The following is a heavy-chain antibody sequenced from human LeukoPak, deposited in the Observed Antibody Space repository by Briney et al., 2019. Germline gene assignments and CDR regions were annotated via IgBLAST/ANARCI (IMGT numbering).Heavy chain of an antibody. V-gene: IGHV3-53*01. D-gene: IGHD3-22*01. Sequence: GGSLRLSCAASGFTVSSNYMSWLRQAPGKGLEWVSVIYSGGSTYYTDSVKGRFTISRDNSKNTLYLQMNSLRAEDTAVYYCARAGYSSGYYCGDAFDIWGQGTMVTVSS. CDR2: IYSGGST. J-gene: IGHJ3*02. CDR3: ARAGYSSGYYCGDAFDI. CDR1: GFTVSSNY.